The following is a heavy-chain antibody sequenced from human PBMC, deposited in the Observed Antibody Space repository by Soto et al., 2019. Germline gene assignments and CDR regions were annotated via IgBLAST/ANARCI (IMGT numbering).Heavy chain of an antibody. V-gene: IGHV3-9*01. CDR3: AKALGSSFLYNAEYFHD. Sequence: EVQLVESGGGLVQPGRSLRLSCAASGFAFDQYAMHWVRQAPGKGLEWVSVLSWNSGNIGYADSVKGRFTISRDNAKNSLYLQMNSLRAEDTALYYCAKALGSSFLYNAEYFHDWGQGTLVTVSS. J-gene: IGHJ1*01. CDR2: LSWNSGNI. D-gene: IGHD3-3*01. CDR1: GFAFDQYA.